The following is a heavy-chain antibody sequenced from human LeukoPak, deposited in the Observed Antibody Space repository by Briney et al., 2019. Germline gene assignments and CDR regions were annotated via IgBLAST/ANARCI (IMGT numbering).Heavy chain of an antibody. CDR2: ISGSGGST. J-gene: IGHJ3*02. Sequence: PGGSLRLSCAASGFTFSSYAMSWVRQAPGKGLERVSAISGSGGSTYYADSVKGRFTISRDNSKNTLYLQMNSLRAEDTAVYYCAKNTRNTPPRGGAFDIWGQGTMVTVSS. V-gene: IGHV3-23*01. CDR3: AKNTRNTPPRGGAFDI. CDR1: GFTFSSYA. D-gene: IGHD4-23*01.